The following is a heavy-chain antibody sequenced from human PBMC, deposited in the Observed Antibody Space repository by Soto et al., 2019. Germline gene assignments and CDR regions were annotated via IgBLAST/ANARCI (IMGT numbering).Heavy chain of an antibody. D-gene: IGHD2-2*01. CDR1: GYSISSSNW. J-gene: IGHJ2*01. CDR3: ARTQRGYCSSTSCLISPRGRWYFDL. CDR2: IYYSGST. V-gene: IGHV4-28*01. Sequence: QVQLQESGPGLVKPSDTLSLTCAVSGYSISSSNWWGWIRQTPGKGLEWIGYIYYSGSTYYNPSHKSRVTMSVDTAKNQYSLKLSSVTAVDTAVYYCARTQRGYCSSTSCLISPRGRWYFDLWGRGTLVTVSS.